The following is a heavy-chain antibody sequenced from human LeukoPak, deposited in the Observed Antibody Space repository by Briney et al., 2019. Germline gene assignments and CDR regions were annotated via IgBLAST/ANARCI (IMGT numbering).Heavy chain of an antibody. V-gene: IGHV3-48*01. CDR1: EFAFSTYN. Sequence: GGSLRLSCAASEFAFSTYNMNWVRQAPGKGLEWVSYISTGSSTTYYADSVKGRFTISRDNVENSLYLQMNSLRAEDTAVYYCARELYYYDSSGQGSYFDYWGQGTLVTVSS. J-gene: IGHJ4*02. CDR2: ISTGSSTT. CDR3: ARELYYYDSSGQGSYFDY. D-gene: IGHD3-22*01.